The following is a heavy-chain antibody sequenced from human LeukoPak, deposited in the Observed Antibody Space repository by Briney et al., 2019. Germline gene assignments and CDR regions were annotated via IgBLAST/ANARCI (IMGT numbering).Heavy chain of an antibody. J-gene: IGHJ4*02. V-gene: IGHV3-53*01. D-gene: IGHD2-2*03. Sequence: GGSLRLSCAASGFTVSSSYMSWVRQAPGKGLEWVSLIYSGGTTYYPDSVKGRFTISRDNSKNTLYLQMNSLRAEDTAVYYCAKASVGGYYYFDYWGQGTLVTVSS. CDR1: GFTVSSSY. CDR2: IYSGGTT. CDR3: AKASVGGYYYFDY.